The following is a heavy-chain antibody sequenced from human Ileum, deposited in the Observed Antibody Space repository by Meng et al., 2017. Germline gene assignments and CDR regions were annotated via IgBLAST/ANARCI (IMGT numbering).Heavy chain of an antibody. J-gene: IGHJ4*02. CDR3: AKAAAYNLDI. Sequence: QVQFEESAPGMVKPSGTLSLTCAVSGVSISSAIWWGWVRQPPGKGLEWIGEIFQSGSTNYNPSLKSRVSISVDKSKNHLSLSLSSVTAADTAVYYCAKAAAYNLDIWGQGALVTVSS. CDR2: IFQSGST. CDR1: GVSISSAIW. V-gene: IGHV4-4*02. D-gene: IGHD1-14*01.